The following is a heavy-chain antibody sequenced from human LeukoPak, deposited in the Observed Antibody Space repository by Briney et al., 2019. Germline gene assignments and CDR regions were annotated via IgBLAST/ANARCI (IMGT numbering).Heavy chain of an antibody. CDR2: IYYSGST. Sequence: PSETLSLTCTVSGGSISSGDYYWSWIRQPPGKGLEWIGYIYYSGSTYYNPSLKSRVTISVDTSKNQFSLKLSSVTAADTAVYYCARGGLWFGELLYYYYYMDVWGKGTTVTVSS. D-gene: IGHD3-10*01. CDR3: ARGGLWFGELLYYYYYMDV. V-gene: IGHV4-30-4*08. CDR1: GGSISSGDYY. J-gene: IGHJ6*03.